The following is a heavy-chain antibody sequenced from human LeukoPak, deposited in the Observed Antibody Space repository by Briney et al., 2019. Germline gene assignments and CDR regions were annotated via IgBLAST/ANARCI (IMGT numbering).Heavy chain of an antibody. CDR2: ISSSSSPI. D-gene: IGHD2-15*01. J-gene: IGHJ1*01. CDR3: ARDGWRYCSGGSCYGYFQH. CDR1: GFTFSSYS. Sequence: PGGSLRLSCAASGFTFSSYSMNWVRQAPGKGLEWVSYISSSSSPIYYADSVKGRFTISRDNAKNSLYLQMNSLRAEDTAVYYCARDGWRYCSGGSCYGYFQHWGQGTLVTVSS. V-gene: IGHV3-48*01.